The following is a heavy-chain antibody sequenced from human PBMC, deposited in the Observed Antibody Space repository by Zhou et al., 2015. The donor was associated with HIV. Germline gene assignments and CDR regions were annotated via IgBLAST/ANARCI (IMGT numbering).Heavy chain of an antibody. D-gene: IGHD6-6*01. CDR2: SPLLLDTA. V-gene: IGHV1-69*06. CDR1: GAPFNTFV. CDR3: ARDRGEATRPGWRYFDL. Sequence: QVHLVQSGAELRKPGSSVKVSCKTYGAPFNTFVPQLGSTGPSDKGLSGWEPSPLLLDTAHYSRRFRGRVTMTADMSTDTGYMELSGLRFEDTAVYYCARDRGEATRPGWRYFDLWGRGTLVTVSS. J-gene: IGHJ2*01.